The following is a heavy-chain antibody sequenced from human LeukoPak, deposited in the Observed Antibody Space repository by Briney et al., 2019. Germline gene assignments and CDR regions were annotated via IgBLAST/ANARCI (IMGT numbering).Heavy chain of an antibody. J-gene: IGHJ4*02. CDR2: IRQDGDTK. V-gene: IGHV3-7*03. CDR1: GFTFNTYG. Sequence: GGSLRLSCAAYGFTFNTYGMNWVRQAPGKGLEWVANIRQDGDTKYYVDSVKGRFTISRDNAMNSLYLQMNSLRAEDTAIYYCARSLPYGTTWYGRSDFWGQGTLVTVSS. CDR3: ARSLPYGTTWYGRSDF. D-gene: IGHD6-13*01.